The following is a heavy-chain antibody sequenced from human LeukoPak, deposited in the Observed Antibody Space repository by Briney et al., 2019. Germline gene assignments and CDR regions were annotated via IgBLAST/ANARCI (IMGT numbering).Heavy chain of an antibody. Sequence: PSETLSLTCAVYGGSFSGYYWSWIRQPPGKGLEWIGEINHSGSTNYNPSLKSRVTISVDTSKNQFSLKLSSVTAADTAVYYCARGHGGGRFQHRGQGTLVTVSS. D-gene: IGHD2-15*01. V-gene: IGHV4-34*01. CDR2: INHSGST. J-gene: IGHJ1*01. CDR1: GGSFSGYY. CDR3: ARGHGGGRFQH.